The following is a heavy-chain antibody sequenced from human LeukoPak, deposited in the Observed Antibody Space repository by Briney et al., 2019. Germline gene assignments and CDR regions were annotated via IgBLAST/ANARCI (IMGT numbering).Heavy chain of an antibody. Sequence: PSETLSLTCTVSGGSISSYYWSWIRQPPGKGLEWIGYIYYSGSTNYNPSLKSRVTISVDTSKNQFSLKLSSVTAADTAVYYCARDRHDFWSGYPQDYYYGMDVWGQGTTVTVSS. V-gene: IGHV4-59*01. CDR2: IYYSGST. J-gene: IGHJ6*02. CDR1: GGSISSYY. D-gene: IGHD3-3*01. CDR3: ARDRHDFWSGYPQDYYYGMDV.